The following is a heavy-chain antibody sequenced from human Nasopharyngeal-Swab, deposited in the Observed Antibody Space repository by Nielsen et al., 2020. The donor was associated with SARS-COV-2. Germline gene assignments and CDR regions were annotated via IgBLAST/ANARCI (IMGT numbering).Heavy chain of an antibody. CDR3: ARSFAEYDILTGFDY. V-gene: IGHV3-30-3*01. CDR1: GFTFSTYA. CDR2: ISYDDGSNK. Sequence: GESLKISCVASGFTFSTYAIHWVRQAPGKGLEWVALISYDDGSNKYCADSVKGRFTISRDNSKNTLYLQMNTLRAEDTAMYYCARSFAEYDILTGFDYWGQGTLVTVSS. D-gene: IGHD3-9*01. J-gene: IGHJ4*01.